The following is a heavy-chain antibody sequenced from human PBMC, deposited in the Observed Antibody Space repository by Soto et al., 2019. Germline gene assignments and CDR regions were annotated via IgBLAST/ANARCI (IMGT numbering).Heavy chain of an antibody. D-gene: IGHD3-10*01. J-gene: IGHJ4*02. V-gene: IGHV1-69*12. Sequence: QVQLVQSGAEVKKPGSSAKVSCTASGVTFNKETFSWVRQAPGQGLEWMGAIIPISVTVKYAQKFQGRVTITADDSTRTVYMELSSLRGDDTAFYYCTRGGITEDYWGQGTLVTVSS. CDR1: GVTFNKET. CDR3: TRGGITEDY. CDR2: IIPISVTV.